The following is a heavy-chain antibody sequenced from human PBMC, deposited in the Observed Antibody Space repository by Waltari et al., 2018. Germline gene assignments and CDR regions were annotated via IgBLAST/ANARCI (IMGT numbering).Heavy chain of an antibody. Sequence: WGRIRQPQGKGLEWIGENHQNGRANYSPSLKSRVTLSVDSSKNQFSLTLRSLTAADTAVYYCARSPTRGASAWLDYWGQGNMVTVSS. V-gene: IGHV4-34*01. D-gene: IGHD6-19*01. J-gene: IGHJ4*02. CDR2: NHQNGRA. CDR3: ARSPTRGASAWLDY.